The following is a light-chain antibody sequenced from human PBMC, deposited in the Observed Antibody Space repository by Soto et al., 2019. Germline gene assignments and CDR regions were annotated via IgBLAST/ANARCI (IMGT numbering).Light chain of an antibody. J-gene: IGKJ1*01. V-gene: IGKV3-11*01. Sequence: VLPQSPATLSLSPGDRATLSCRAGQNINNFIAWYQHKPGQAPRLLIYDASNRATGIPGRFSGSGSGTDFTLTITSLESEDFADYYCQHRGRFGQGTKVDIK. CDR3: QHRGR. CDR1: QNINNF. CDR2: DAS.